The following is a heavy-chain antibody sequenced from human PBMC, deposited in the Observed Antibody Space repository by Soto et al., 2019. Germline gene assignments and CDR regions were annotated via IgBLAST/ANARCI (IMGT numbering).Heavy chain of an antibody. D-gene: IGHD1-26*01. J-gene: IGHJ4*02. CDR3: ARDLQWDGSYQGFDY. V-gene: IGHV4-31*03. Sequence: QAQLQESGPGLVKPSQTLSLTCTVSGGSISSGGYYWSWIRQHPGKGLEWIGYIYYSGSTYYNPSLNSRVTISVDTSKNQFSLKLSSVTAADTAVYYCARDLQWDGSYQGFDYWGQGTLVTVSS. CDR2: IYYSGST. CDR1: GGSISSGGYY.